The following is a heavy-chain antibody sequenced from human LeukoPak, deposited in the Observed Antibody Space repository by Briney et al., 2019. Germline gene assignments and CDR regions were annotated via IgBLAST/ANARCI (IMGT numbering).Heavy chain of an antibody. Sequence: PSEALSLTCTVSGGSISNYYWSWIRQPPGKGLEWSAYIHYSGHTNYNPSLKSRVTISLDTSKNQFSLKLTSVTAADTALYYCARQQLPDGTYYFDYWGQGTLVTVSS. J-gene: IGHJ4*02. V-gene: IGHV4-59*01. CDR1: GGSISNYY. CDR2: IHYSGHT. D-gene: IGHD6-13*01. CDR3: ARQQLPDGTYYFDY.